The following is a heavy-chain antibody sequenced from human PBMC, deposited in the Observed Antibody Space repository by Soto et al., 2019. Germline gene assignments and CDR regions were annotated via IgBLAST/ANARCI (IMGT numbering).Heavy chain of an antibody. CDR2: ISAYTDNT. V-gene: IGHV1-18*04. D-gene: IGHD1-1*01. CDR1: GYTLTRYV. J-gene: IGHJ6*02. CDR3: ARENWNYDYYYGMDV. Sequence: SSVKVSCKASGYTLTRYVITWVRQSPGQWLEWLGWISAYTDNTNYAQNLQGRVTMTTDTSTSTAYMELRSLRSDDTAVYYCARENWNYDYYYGMDVWGQGITVTVSS.